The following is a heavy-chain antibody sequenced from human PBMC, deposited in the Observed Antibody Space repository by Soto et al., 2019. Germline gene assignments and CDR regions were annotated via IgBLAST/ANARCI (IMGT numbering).Heavy chain of an antibody. CDR2: VSTYHANR. CDR3: VRDPYKRGGEDANGRALDL. J-gene: IGHJ3*01. D-gene: IGHD3-16*01. Sequence: QVQLVQSGGEVKKPGASVRVSCKASGYSFTNYGVSWVRQAPGQGLEWMGWVSTYHANRNYAQKFQDRVTMTTDTSTNTAYMEFKGLRSDDTAVYYCVRDPYKRGGEDANGRALDLWGQGTMVTVSS. V-gene: IGHV1-18*01. CDR1: GYSFTNYG.